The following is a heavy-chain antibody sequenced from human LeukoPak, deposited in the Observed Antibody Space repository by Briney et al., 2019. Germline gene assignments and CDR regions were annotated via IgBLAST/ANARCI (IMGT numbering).Heavy chain of an antibody. CDR3: ARVAPGYYGMDV. V-gene: IGHV1-2*02. CDR1: GYTFTGYY. CDR2: INPNSGGT. J-gene: IGHJ6*02. Sequence: ASVKVSCKASGYTFTGYYMHWVRQAPGQGLEWMGWINPNSGGTTYAQKFQGRVTMTRDTSISTAYMELSRLRSDDTAVYYCARVAPGYYGMDVWGQGTTVTVSS. D-gene: IGHD2-15*01.